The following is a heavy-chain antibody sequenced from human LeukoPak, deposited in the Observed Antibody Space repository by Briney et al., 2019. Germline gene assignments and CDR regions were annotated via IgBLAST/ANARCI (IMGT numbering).Heavy chain of an antibody. D-gene: IGHD6-6*01. Sequence: SETLSLTCTVSGGSISSYYWGWVRQPPGKGLEWIGTISYSGTTYYSPSLKSRVTISLDTSKNQFSLKLSSVTAADTAIYYCARDFSSSSTVYYYYYMDVWGKGTTVTVSS. CDR3: ARDFSSSSTVYYYYYMDV. V-gene: IGHV4-39*07. J-gene: IGHJ6*03. CDR1: GGSISSYY. CDR2: ISYSGTT.